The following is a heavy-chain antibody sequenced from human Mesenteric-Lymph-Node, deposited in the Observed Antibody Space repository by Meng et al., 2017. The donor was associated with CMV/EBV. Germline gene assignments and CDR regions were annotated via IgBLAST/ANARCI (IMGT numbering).Heavy chain of an antibody. CDR3: TRDSRGYLDY. D-gene: IGHD3-22*01. V-gene: IGHV3-49*04. CDR1: GFTLGDYA. Sequence: GESLKISCTASGFTLGDYAMSWVRQAPGKGLEWVGFIRSKAYGGTTEYAASVKARFTISRDDSKSIAYLQMNSLKTEDTAVYFCTRDSRGYLDYWGQGTLVTVSS. J-gene: IGHJ4*02. CDR2: IRSKAYGGTT.